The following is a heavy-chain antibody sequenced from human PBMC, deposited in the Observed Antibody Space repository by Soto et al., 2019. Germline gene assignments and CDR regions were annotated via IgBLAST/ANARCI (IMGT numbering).Heavy chain of an antibody. CDR3: ARHDKWGHDYGDLFYYYYGMDV. D-gene: IGHD4-17*01. CDR1: GGSISSYY. V-gene: IGHV4-59*08. J-gene: IGHJ6*02. Sequence: QVQLQESGPGLVKPSETLSLTCTVSGGSISSYYWSWIRQPPGKGLEWIGYIYYSGSTNYNPSLNTRVITTVETSKYPSSLRLSSVSAADTAVYYCARHDKWGHDYGDLFYYYYGMDVWGQGTTVTVSS. CDR2: IYYSGST.